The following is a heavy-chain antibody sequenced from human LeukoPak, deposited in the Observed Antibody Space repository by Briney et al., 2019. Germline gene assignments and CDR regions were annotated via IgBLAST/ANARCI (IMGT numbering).Heavy chain of an antibody. J-gene: IGHJ4*02. CDR3: ARDLTHRRNYDNSGYQIVPAF. V-gene: IGHV1-2*02. CDR1: GYTFTGYY. D-gene: IGHD3-22*01. Sequence: ASVKVSCKGSGYTFTGYYMHWVRQAPGQGLEWMGWINPNSGGTNYAQKFQGRVTMTTDTSTSTAYMELRSLRSDDTAVYYCARDLTHRRNYDNSGYQIVPAFWGQGTLVTVSS. CDR2: INPNSGGT.